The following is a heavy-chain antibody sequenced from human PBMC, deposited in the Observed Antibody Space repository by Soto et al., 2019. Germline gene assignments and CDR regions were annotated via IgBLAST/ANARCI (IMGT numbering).Heavy chain of an antibody. CDR3: ARGRDGYSFYFYYGMDG. D-gene: IGHD4-4*01. V-gene: IGHV3-30*03. CDR1: GFTFTSYG. J-gene: IGHJ6*02. Sequence: GGSLRLSCAASGFTFTSYGMHWVRQAPGKXLEWMALILHDGSAEYYADSVKGRFTISRDNSKNTLYLQMNSLRAEDTAVYYCARGRDGYSFYFYYGMDGWGQGATVTVSS. CDR2: ILHDGSAE.